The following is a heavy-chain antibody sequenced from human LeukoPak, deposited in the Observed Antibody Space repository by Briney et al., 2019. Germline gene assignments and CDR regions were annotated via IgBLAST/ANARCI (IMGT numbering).Heavy chain of an antibody. CDR3: ARDGAGYYGSGSYINFDY. CDR1: GYTFTSYD. D-gene: IGHD3-10*01. J-gene: IGHJ4*02. V-gene: IGHV1-8*01. CDR2: MSPNSGDT. Sequence: ASVKVSCKASGYTFTSYDFNWVRQATGQRPEWMGWMSPNSGDTGYAQKFQDRVTMTRNTSISTAYMELSSLRSDDTAVYYCARDGAGYYGSGSYINFDYWGQGTLVTVSS.